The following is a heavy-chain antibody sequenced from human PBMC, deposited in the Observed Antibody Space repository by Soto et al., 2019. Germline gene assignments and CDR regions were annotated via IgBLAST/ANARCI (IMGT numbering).Heavy chain of an antibody. CDR2: IIPIFGTA. Sequence: SVKVSCKASGGTFSSYAISWVRQAPGQGLEWMGGIIPIFGTANYAQKFQGRVTITADESTSTAYMELSSLRSEDTAVYYCARGMSIATIFAYYYYGMDVWGQGTTVTVSS. J-gene: IGHJ6*02. V-gene: IGHV1-69*13. CDR1: GGTFSSYA. D-gene: IGHD3-3*01. CDR3: ARGMSIATIFAYYYYGMDV.